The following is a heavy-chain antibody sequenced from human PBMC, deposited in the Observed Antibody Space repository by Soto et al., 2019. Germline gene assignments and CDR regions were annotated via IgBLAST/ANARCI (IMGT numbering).Heavy chain of an antibody. V-gene: IGHV4-30-4*08. CDR3: SRGRPYGFGAGNALDY. J-gene: IGHJ4*02. Sequence: TLSLSCTVSGLSYTTNEFFCSWLRQAPGRGLEWIAYIYHGRTTHTTPAVRRQVTMSVDTAKTQYSLYLASVTAADTAMYYCSRGRPYGFGAGNALDYWGQGTLVTVSS. CDR2: IYHGRTT. D-gene: IGHD6-19*01. CDR1: GLSYTTNEFF.